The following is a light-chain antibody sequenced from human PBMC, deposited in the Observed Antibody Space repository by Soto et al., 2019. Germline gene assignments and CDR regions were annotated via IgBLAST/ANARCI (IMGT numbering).Light chain of an antibody. V-gene: IGKV3-20*01. J-gene: IGKJ1*01. Sequence: EIVLTQSPGTLSLSPGERATLSCRASQSVSGNYLAWYRQKPGQAPRLLIYDASSRATGIPDRFSGSGSGTDFTLTISRLEREDFTVYYCQQYCGSPPWTFGQGTNVEIK. CDR2: DAS. CDR1: QSVSGNY. CDR3: QQYCGSPPWT.